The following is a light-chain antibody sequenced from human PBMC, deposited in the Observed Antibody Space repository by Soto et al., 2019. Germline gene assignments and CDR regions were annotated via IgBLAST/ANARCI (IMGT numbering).Light chain of an antibody. CDR3: QKYSSVPV. Sequence: DIQMTQSPTSLSASVGDRVTITCRASQGIRNFVAWYQQKPGKAPKLLIYAASTLQSGVPSRFSGSGSGTDFPPTINSLQPEDVATYASQKYSSVPVFGPGTKVEIK. CDR1: QGIRNF. CDR2: AAS. J-gene: IGKJ3*01. V-gene: IGKV1-27*01.